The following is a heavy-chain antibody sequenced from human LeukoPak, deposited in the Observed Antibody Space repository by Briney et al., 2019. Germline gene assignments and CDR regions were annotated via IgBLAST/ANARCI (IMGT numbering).Heavy chain of an antibody. V-gene: IGHV1-2*02. CDR1: VYTLTGYY. CDR2: INSNIGGT. J-gene: IGHJ4*02. Sequence: AAVKVSCEASVYTLTGYYMHWVRHAPRQGREGVGWINSNIGGTNYAQKFQGRVTITRDTSISTAYMELSRLRSDDPAVYYCASEGGRGDYFDYWGQGTRVTVSS. D-gene: IGHD1-26*01. CDR3: ASEGGRGDYFDY.